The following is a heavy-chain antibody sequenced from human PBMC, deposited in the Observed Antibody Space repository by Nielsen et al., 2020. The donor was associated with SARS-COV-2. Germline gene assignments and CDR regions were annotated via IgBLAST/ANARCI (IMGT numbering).Heavy chain of an antibody. Sequence: GSLRLSFAVYGGSFSGYYWSWIRQPPGKGLEWIGEINHSGSTNYNPSLKSRVTISVDTSKNQFSLKLSSVTAADTAVYYCARDSSSWRPFDYWGQGTLVTVSS. V-gene: IGHV4-34*01. D-gene: IGHD6-13*01. CDR3: ARDSSSWRPFDY. CDR2: INHSGST. CDR1: GGSFSGYY. J-gene: IGHJ4*02.